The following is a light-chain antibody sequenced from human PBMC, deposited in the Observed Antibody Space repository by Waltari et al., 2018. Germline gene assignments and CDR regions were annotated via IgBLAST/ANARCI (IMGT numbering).Light chain of an antibody. CDR3: QHSYSTLFLT. CDR2: AAS. CDR1: QSISNY. J-gene: IGKJ4*01. V-gene: IGKV1-39*01. Sequence: DIQMTQSPSSLSASVGDRVTITCRASQSISNYLNWYRQKPGKAPKLLIYAASSLQSGVPSRFSGSGSGTDFTLTVSSLQPEDFATYYCQHSYSTLFLTFGGGTRVEIK.